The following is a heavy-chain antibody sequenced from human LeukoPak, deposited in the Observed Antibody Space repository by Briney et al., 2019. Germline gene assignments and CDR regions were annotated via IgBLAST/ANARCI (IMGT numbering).Heavy chain of an antibody. J-gene: IGHJ5*02. V-gene: IGHV1-8*01. CDR3: ARGLGCSSTSCSRNGYWFDP. CDR1: GYTFTSYD. Sequence: GASVKVSCKASGYTFTSYDINWVRQATGQGLEWMGWMNPNSGNTGYAQKLQGRVTMTTDTSTSTAYMELRSLRSDDTAVYYCARGLGCSSTSCSRNGYWFDPWGQGTLVTVSS. CDR2: MNPNSGNT. D-gene: IGHD2-2*01.